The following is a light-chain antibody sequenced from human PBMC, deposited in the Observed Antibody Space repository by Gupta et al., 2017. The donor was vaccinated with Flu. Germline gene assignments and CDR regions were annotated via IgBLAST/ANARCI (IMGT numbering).Light chain of an antibody. Sequence: SRGGGASINGNYSRNGLYVTNYKSFLAGYQQKAGQPPELLSDSASPRESGVPDRVRGGGSATDVSLTSSSLQAEDGAVYYCQQYDSTPWTCGQGTSVEIK. CDR2: SAS. CDR1: RNGLYVTNYKSF. J-gene: IGKJ1*01. V-gene: IGKV4-1*01. CDR3: QQYDSTPWT.